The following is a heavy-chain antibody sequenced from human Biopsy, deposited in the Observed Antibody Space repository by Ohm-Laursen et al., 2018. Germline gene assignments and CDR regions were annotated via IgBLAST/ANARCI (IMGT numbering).Heavy chain of an antibody. CDR1: GFSFEDYG. D-gene: IGHD3-3*01. Sequence: SLRLSCAVSGFSFEDYGMHWVRQAPGKGLEWVSSISWQSATRNYADSVKGRFAISRDNAKKSLYLEVDSLRDEDTALYYCVKDKDFRDAFDIWGQGTMVTVSS. CDR2: ISWQSATR. J-gene: IGHJ3*02. V-gene: IGHV3-9*01. CDR3: VKDKDFRDAFDI.